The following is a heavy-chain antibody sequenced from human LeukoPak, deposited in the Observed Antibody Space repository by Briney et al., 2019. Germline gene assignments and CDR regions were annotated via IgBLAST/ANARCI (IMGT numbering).Heavy chain of an antibody. Sequence: GASVKVSCKASGGTFSSYAISWVRQAPGQGLEWMGRIIPIFGTANYAQKFQGRVTITTDESTSTAYMELSSLRSEDTAVYYCARDNYNRRITMVRGVIHYSDYWGQGTLVTVSS. CDR3: ARDNYNRRITMVRGVIHYSDY. D-gene: IGHD3-10*01. J-gene: IGHJ4*02. CDR2: IIPIFGTA. V-gene: IGHV1-69*05. CDR1: GGTFSSYA.